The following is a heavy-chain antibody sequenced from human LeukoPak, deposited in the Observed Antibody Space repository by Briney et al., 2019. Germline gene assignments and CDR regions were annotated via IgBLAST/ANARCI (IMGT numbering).Heavy chain of an antibody. Sequence: GGSLRLSCAASGFTFSSYAMHWVRQAPGKGLEWVAVISYDGSNKYYADSVKGRFTISRDNSKNTLYLQMNSLRAEDTAVYYCARAWRIQLWSSIDYWGQGTLVTVSS. CDR2: ISYDGSNK. CDR3: ARAWRIQLWSSIDY. V-gene: IGHV3-30*01. J-gene: IGHJ4*02. CDR1: GFTFSSYA. D-gene: IGHD5-18*01.